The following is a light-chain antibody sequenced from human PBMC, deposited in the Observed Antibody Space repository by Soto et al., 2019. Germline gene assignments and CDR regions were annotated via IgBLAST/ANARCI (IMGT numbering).Light chain of an antibody. Sequence: IVLTQPPGSLSLSPGERATLSCRASQSVTSNYFAWYQQKPGQAPRLLIYGASSRATGIADRFSGSGPGTDFTLTISRLEPEDFAVYYCQQYGSFPWTFGQGTKVDIK. CDR3: QQYGSFPWT. CDR2: GAS. CDR1: QSVTSNY. V-gene: IGKV3-20*01. J-gene: IGKJ1*01.